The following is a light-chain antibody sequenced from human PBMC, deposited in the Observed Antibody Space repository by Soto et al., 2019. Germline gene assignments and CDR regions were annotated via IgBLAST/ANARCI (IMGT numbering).Light chain of an antibody. V-gene: IGLV4-69*01. CDR3: QTWGTAMVV. CDR2: LNPDGTH. Sequence: QPVLTQSPSASASLGASVKPTCTLSTRHRSYAIAWHQHQPEKGPRFLMTLNPDGTHRKGDGIPDRFSGSSSGAERYLTISSLQSEDEADYYCQTWGTAMVVFGGGTKLTVL. J-gene: IGLJ2*01. CDR1: TRHRSYA.